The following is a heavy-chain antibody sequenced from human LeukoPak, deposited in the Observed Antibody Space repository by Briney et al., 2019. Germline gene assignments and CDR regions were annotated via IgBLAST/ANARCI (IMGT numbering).Heavy chain of an antibody. CDR3: ARSEAGGTY. V-gene: IGHV3-7*01. J-gene: IGHJ4*02. Sequence: GGSLRLSCAASGFAFSDFWMSWVRQAPGKGLEWVANIKPDGSGKFYVDSLKGRFTISRDNAKNSLYLQMNSLRAEDTAVYYCARSEAGGTYWGQGTLVTVSS. D-gene: IGHD3-16*01. CDR1: GFAFSDFW. CDR2: IKPDGSGK.